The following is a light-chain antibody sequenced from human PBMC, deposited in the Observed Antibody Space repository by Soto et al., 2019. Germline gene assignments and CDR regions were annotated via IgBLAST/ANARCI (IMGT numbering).Light chain of an antibody. CDR1: KSLRSS. Sequence: EIVMTQSPATLSVSPGERATLSFRASKSLRSSIAWYQQKPGQAPRLLIYGASTRATGVPARFSGSGSGTEFTLTISSLQSVDFAVYYCQQYHNWPVMYTFGQGTKLEIK. V-gene: IGKV3-15*01. CDR3: QQYHNWPVMYT. CDR2: GAS. J-gene: IGKJ2*01.